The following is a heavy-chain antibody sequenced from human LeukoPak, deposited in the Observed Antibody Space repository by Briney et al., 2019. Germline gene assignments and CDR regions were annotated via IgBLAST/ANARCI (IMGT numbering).Heavy chain of an antibody. CDR1: GYSLTSYW. Sequence: GESLKISFKGSGYSLTSYWIAWVRQMPGKGLEWMGIIYPGDSDTRYSPSFQGQVTISADKSIGTAYLQWSSLKASDTAMYYCARQDGWGTYYFDYWGQGTLVTVSS. J-gene: IGHJ4*02. CDR2: IYPGDSDT. D-gene: IGHD3-16*01. V-gene: IGHV5-51*01. CDR3: ARQDGWGTYYFDY.